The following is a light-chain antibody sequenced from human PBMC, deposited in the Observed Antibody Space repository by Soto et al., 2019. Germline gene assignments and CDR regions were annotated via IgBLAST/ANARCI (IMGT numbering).Light chain of an antibody. J-gene: IGLJ2*01. Sequence: QSARPQPPSASGSPGQSVPISCTGTSSALDIYNSVSWYQHHPGEVPKLMIYEVSKRPSGVPDRFSGAKSGNTASLTVSGLQSEDEADYYCSSNAGNIEVVGGGTKLTVL. V-gene: IGLV2-8*01. CDR3: SSNAGNIEV. CDR1: SSALDIYNS. CDR2: EVS.